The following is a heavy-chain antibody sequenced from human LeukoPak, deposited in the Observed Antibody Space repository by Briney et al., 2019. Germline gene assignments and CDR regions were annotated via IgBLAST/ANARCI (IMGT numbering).Heavy chain of an antibody. CDR2: VCCSGST. CDR3: ARELGRLQTLRDAFDI. Sequence: PSETLSITSTVSSGSISSSTYYWGWIRQPPGKGLEWIGSVCCSGSTYYNPSLKSRVTIFVDTSKNRFSLNLNSVTAAHTAVYYCARELGRLQTLRDAFDIWGQGTMVTVSS. D-gene: IGHD5-24*01. CDR1: SGSISSSTYY. J-gene: IGHJ3*02. V-gene: IGHV4-39*01.